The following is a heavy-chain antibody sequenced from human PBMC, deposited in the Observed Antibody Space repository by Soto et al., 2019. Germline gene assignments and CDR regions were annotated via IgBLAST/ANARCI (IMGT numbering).Heavy chain of an antibody. CDR3: ARQYSRSRKWFDP. J-gene: IGHJ5*02. CDR1: GGSISSGGYY. Sequence: QVQLQESGPGLVKPSQTLSLTCTVSGGSISSGGYYWSWIRQHPGKGLEWIGYIYYSGSTYYNPSLKSRVNISVYTSKNQCSMKLSSVTAADTAVYYCARQYSRSRKWFDPWGQGTLVTVSS. V-gene: IGHV4-31*03. CDR2: IYYSGST. D-gene: IGHD6-13*01.